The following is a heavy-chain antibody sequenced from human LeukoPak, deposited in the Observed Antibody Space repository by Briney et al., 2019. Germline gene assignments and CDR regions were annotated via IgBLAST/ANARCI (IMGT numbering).Heavy chain of an antibody. CDR3: ARQGGDTMVRGVVRDWFDP. Sequence: SETLSLTCTVSGDSISSSIYYWGWIRQPPGKGLEWIGCIYYNGYTYYTSSLKSRVTIFVNTSKNQFSLKLISVTAADTAVYYCARQGGDTMVRGVVRDWFDPWGQGTRVTVSS. CDR2: IYYNGYT. CDR1: GDSISSSIYY. V-gene: IGHV4-39*01. J-gene: IGHJ5*02. D-gene: IGHD3-10*01.